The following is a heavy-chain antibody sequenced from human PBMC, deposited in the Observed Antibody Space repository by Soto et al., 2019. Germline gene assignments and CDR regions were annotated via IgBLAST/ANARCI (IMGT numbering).Heavy chain of an antibody. Sequence: AASVKVSCKASGYTFTDYFMHWVLQAPGQGLEWMGIINPRSGDTGYAQKFQGRVIMTTDTSTSTVYMELSGLTSEDTAIYYCARREGYNSNCFYHWFDPRGQGTRVSVPS. CDR3: ARREGYNSNCFYHWFDP. D-gene: IGHD6-13*01. V-gene: IGHV1-46*03. CDR2: INPRSGDT. J-gene: IGHJ5*02. CDR1: GYTFTDYF.